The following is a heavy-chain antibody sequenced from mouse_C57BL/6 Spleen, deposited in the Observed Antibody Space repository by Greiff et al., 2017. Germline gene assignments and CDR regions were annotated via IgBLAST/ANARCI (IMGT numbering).Heavy chain of an antibody. D-gene: IGHD1-1*01. J-gene: IGHJ2*01. CDR3: ARDYGSSYANYFDY. CDR1: GYSFTDYN. V-gene: IGHV1-39*01. CDR2: INPNYGTT. Sequence: VQLQQSGPELVKPGASVKISCKASGYSFTDYNMNWVKQSNGKSLEWIGEINPNYGTTSYNQKFKGKATLTVDQSSSTAYMQLNSLTSEDSAVYYGARDYGSSYANYFDYWGQGTTLTVSS.